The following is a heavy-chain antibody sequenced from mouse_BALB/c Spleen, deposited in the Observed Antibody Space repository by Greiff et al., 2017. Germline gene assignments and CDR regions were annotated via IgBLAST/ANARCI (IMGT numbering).Heavy chain of an antibody. D-gene: IGHD2-14*01. J-gene: IGHJ4*01. CDR1: GYTFTSYN. V-gene: IGHV1-12*01. CDR3: AREGYDRAMDY. Sequence: QVQLQQPGAELVKPGASVKMSCKASGYTFTSYNMHWVKQTPGQGLEWIGAIYPGNGDTSYNQKFKGKATLTADKSTSTAYMQLSSLTAEDSAVYYCAREGYDRAMDYWGQGTSVTVSS. CDR2: IYPGNGDT.